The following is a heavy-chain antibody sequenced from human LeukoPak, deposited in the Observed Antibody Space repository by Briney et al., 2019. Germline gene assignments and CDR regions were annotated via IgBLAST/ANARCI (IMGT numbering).Heavy chain of an antibody. V-gene: IGHV3-23*01. CDR3: ARDFMATITDY. D-gene: IGHD5-24*01. CDR2: ISGSGGSS. CDR1: GFTFTNYA. J-gene: IGHJ4*02. Sequence: GGSLRLSCAASGFTFTNYAMTWVRQVPGKGLEWVSHISGSGGSSYHVDSVKGRFTISRDNSKNTLYLQMNSLRAEDTAVYYCARDFMATITDYWGQGTLVTVSS.